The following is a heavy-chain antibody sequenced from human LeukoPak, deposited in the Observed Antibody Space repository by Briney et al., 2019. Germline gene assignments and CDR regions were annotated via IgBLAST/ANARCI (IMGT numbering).Heavy chain of an antibody. CDR1: GGSISSGGYY. J-gene: IGHJ4*02. Sequence: SETLSLTCTVSGGSISSGGYYWSWIRQPPGKGLEWIGYIYNSGSTYYNPSLKSRLTVSLDMSKNQFSLRLSSVTAADTAVYYCARGKGTIFNLWGQGTLVTVSS. V-gene: IGHV4-31*03. CDR3: ARGKGTIFNL. D-gene: IGHD3-9*01. CDR2: IYNSGST.